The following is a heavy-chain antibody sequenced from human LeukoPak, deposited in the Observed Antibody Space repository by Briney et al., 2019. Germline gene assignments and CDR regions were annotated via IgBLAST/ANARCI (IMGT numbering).Heavy chain of an antibody. CDR1: GGTFSSYA. D-gene: IGHD7-27*01. CDR2: MSPNSGDT. Sequence: ASVKVSCKASGGTFSSYAISWVRQATGQGLEWLGWMSPNSGDTGYAQKFQGRVTMTSDSSISTAYMELSSLRSEDTAIYYCVRTPPNWGFDYWGQGTLVTVSS. J-gene: IGHJ4*02. CDR3: VRTPPNWGFDY. V-gene: IGHV1-8*02.